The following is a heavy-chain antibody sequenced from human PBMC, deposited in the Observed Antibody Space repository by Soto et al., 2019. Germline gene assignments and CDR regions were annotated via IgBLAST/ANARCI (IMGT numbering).Heavy chain of an antibody. CDR1: GGSINGYY. CDR3: SRERGAVAGIADAFDV. Sequence: SETLSLTCTVSGGSINGYYWNWIRQPPGKGLEWIGYIYFSGSTKYNPSLKSRVTISVDTSKSQFSLRLDSVSAADTAVYWCSRERGAVAGIADAFDVWGQGTVVTVSS. CDR2: IYFSGST. J-gene: IGHJ3*01. V-gene: IGHV4-59*01. D-gene: IGHD6-19*01.